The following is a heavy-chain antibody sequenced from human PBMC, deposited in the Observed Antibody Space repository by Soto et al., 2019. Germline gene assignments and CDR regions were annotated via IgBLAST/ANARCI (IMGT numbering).Heavy chain of an antibody. J-gene: IGHJ6*02. V-gene: IGHV3-48*02. CDR3: ARLNYYGSGSYYNRYYYYGMDV. D-gene: IGHD3-10*01. CDR1: GFTFSSYS. CDR2: ISSSSSTI. Sequence: GGSLRLSCAASGFTFSSYSVNWVRQAGGKGLEWGSYISSSSSTIYYADSVKGRFTTSRDNAKNSLYLQMNSLRDEDTAVYYCARLNYYGSGSYYNRYYYYGMDVWGQGITVTVS.